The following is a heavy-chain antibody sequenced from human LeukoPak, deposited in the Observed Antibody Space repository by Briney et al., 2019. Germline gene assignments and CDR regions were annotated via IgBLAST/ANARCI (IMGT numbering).Heavy chain of an antibody. CDR2: IRSKAYGGTT. V-gene: IGHV3-49*04. CDR3: TREIGARDY. D-gene: IGHD1-26*01. J-gene: IGHJ4*02. Sequence: GGSLRLSCAASGFTFSRHWMHWVRQAPGKGLEWVGFIRSKAYGGTTEYAASVKGRFTISRDDPKSIAYLQMNSLKTEDTAVYYCTREIGARDYWGQGTLVTVSS. CDR1: GFTFSRHW.